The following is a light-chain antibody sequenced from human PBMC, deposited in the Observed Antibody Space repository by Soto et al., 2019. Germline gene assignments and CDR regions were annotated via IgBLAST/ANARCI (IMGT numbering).Light chain of an antibody. CDR1: SSDVGGYNY. CDR2: DVS. V-gene: IGLV2-14*01. J-gene: IGLJ1*01. Sequence: QSALTQPASVSGSPGQSITISCTGTSSDVGGYNYVSWYQQHPGKAPKLMIYDVSNRPSGVSNRFSGSKSGNTASLTISGLQAEDEADYYCSSYTSRSTLYVFGTWTKVTVL. CDR3: SSYTSRSTLYV.